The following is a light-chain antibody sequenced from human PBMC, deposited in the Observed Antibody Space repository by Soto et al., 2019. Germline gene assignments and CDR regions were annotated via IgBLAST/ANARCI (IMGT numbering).Light chain of an antibody. CDR1: GSKIGSNY. CDR3: AVWDDSLTGVV. CDR2: TNN. V-gene: IGLV1-47*01. Sequence: QSVVTQPPSASGTPGQRVTISGSGGGSKIGSNYLYWYQQLPGTAPKLLIYTNNQRPSGVPDRFSGSKSGTSASASLAISGLRSEDEADYYCAVWDDSLTGVVFGGGTKLTVL. J-gene: IGLJ2*01.